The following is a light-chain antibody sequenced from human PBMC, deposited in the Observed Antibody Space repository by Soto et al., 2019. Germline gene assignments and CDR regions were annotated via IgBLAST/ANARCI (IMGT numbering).Light chain of an antibody. CDR1: SSDVGGYNY. J-gene: IGLJ1*01. V-gene: IGLV2-14*01. CDR3: CSYTSNNTYV. Sequence: QSVLTQPASVSGSPGQSITISCTGTSSDVGGYNYVSWYQQHPGKAPKLMIYDVSNRPSGVSNRFSGSRSGNTASLTISGLQAEDETDYYCCSYTSNNTYVRGTGTKVTVL. CDR2: DVS.